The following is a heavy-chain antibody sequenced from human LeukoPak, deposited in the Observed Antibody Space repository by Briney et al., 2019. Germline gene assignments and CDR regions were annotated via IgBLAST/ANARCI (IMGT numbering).Heavy chain of an antibody. CDR3: AAPRGGTGTRYWYFDL. CDR2: IVVGSGNT. Sequence: SVKVSCKASGFTFTSSAVQWVRQARGQRLEWIGWIVVGSGNTNYAQKFQERVTITRDMSTSTAYMELSSLRSEDTAVYYCAAPRGGTGTRYWYFDLWAVAPWSLSPQ. D-gene: IGHD1-1*01. CDR1: GFTFTSSA. V-gene: IGHV1-58*01. J-gene: IGHJ2*01.